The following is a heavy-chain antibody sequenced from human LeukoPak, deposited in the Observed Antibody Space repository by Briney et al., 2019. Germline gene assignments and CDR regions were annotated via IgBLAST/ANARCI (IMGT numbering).Heavy chain of an antibody. CDR2: VSYDGSNK. Sequence: GRSLRLSCAASGFTFSSYAMHWVRQAAGKGLEWVAVVSYDGSNKYYADSVKGRFTISRDNSKNTLYLQMNRLRAEDTAVYYCARDSGHDAFDIWGQGTMVTVSS. J-gene: IGHJ3*02. CDR1: GFTFSSYA. V-gene: IGHV3-30*14. CDR3: ARDSGHDAFDI.